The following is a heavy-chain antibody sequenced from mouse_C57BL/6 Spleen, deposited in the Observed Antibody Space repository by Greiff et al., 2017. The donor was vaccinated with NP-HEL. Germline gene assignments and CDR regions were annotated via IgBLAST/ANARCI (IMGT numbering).Heavy chain of an antibody. CDR2: IYPGNSDT. Sequence: VQLKQSGTVLARPGASVKMSCKTSGYTFTSYWMHWVKQRPGQGLEWIGAIYPGNSDTSYNQKFKGKAKLTAVTSASTAYMELSSLTNEDSAVYYCTRENMDGYDVGRDYWGQGTTLTVSS. D-gene: IGHD2-2*01. V-gene: IGHV1-5*01. CDR3: TRENMDGYDVGRDY. J-gene: IGHJ2*01. CDR1: GYTFTSYW.